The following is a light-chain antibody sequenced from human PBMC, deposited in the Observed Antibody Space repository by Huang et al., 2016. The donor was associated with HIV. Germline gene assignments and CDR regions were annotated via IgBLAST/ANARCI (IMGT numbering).Light chain of an antibody. CDR1: QSVSNN. J-gene: IGKJ1*01. CDR3: QQYNNWPLT. V-gene: IGKV3-15*01. Sequence: EIVMTQSPATLSVSPGERATLSCRASQSVSNNLAWYQQITGQAPRRLIYGASTRATGIPARFSGRGSRTEFTLTISSLQSEDFAVYYCQQYNNWPLTFGQGTKVEIK. CDR2: GAS.